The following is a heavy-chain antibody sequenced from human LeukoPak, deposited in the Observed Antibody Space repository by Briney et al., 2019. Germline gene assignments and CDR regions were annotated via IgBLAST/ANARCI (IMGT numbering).Heavy chain of an antibody. CDR3: ARVKDSYYYGSGSHAPDY. J-gene: IGHJ4*02. V-gene: IGHV3-7*01. CDR1: GFTFSSYW. Sequence: GGSLRLSCAASGFTFSSYWMSWVRQAPGNGLEGVANIKQDGSEKYYVDSVKGRFTISRDNATISLYLPMTSLRAEDTAVYYCARVKDSYYYGSGSHAPDYWGQGTLVTVSS. D-gene: IGHD3-10*01. CDR2: IKQDGSEK.